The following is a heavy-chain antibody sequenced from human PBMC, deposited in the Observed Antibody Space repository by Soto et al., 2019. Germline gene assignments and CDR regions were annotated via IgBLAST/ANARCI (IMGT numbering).Heavy chain of an antibody. V-gene: IGHV1-46*01. CDR1: GYTFTSYY. J-gene: IGHJ5*02. CDR3: ARGVGSGSYYNQYNWFDP. CDR2: INPSGGST. Sequence: GASVKVSCKASGYTFTSYYMHWVRQAPGQGLEWMGIINPSGGSTSYAQKVQGRVTMTTDTSTSTAYMELRSLRSDDTAVYYCARGVGSGSYYNQYNWFDPWGRGTLVTVSS. D-gene: IGHD3-10*01.